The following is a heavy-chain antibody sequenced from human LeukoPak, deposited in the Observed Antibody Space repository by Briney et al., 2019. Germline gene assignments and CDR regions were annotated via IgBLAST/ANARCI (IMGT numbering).Heavy chain of an antibody. CDR1: GGSISSYY. CDR2: INHSGST. Sequence: PSETLSLTCTVSGGSISSYYWSWIRQPPGKGLEWIGEINHSGSTNYNPSLKSRVTISVDTSKNQFSLKLSSVTAADTAVYYCAILPIAVAGTGYYFDYWGQGTLVTVSS. V-gene: IGHV4-34*01. CDR3: AILPIAVAGTGYYFDY. J-gene: IGHJ4*02. D-gene: IGHD6-19*01.